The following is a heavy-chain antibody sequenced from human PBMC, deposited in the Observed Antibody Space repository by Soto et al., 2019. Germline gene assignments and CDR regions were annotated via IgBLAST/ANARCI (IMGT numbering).Heavy chain of an antibody. V-gene: IGHV3-23*01. J-gene: IGHJ4*02. CDR1: GFTFSSYA. CDR3: AKHSVMMAFGGVIVVEYGVAY. Sequence: PGGSLRLSCAASGFTFSSYAMSWVRQAPGKGLEWVSAISGSGGSTYYADSVKGRFTISRDNSKNTLYLQMNSLRAEDTAVYYGAKHSVMMAFGGVIVVEYGVAYWGQGTLVTVSS. D-gene: IGHD3-16*02. CDR2: ISGSGGST.